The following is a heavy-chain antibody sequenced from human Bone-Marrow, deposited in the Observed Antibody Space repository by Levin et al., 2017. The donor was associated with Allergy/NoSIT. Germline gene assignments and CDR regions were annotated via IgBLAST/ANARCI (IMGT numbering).Heavy chain of an antibody. Sequence: ASVKVSCKAFGYIFTNYVIHWMRQAPGQRLEWMAWINTGNADTKYSQKFQDRVILSRDTSANTAYIDLSSLRSEDTAAYYCAIGYYASSSGYYAFDIWGQGTMVTVSS. CDR3: AIGYYASSSGYYAFDI. CDR1: GYIFTNYV. V-gene: IGHV1-3*04. CDR2: INTGNADT. D-gene: IGHD3-9*01. J-gene: IGHJ3*02.